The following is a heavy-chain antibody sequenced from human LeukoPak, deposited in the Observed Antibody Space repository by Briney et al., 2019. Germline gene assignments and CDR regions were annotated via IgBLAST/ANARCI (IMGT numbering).Heavy chain of an antibody. J-gene: IGHJ4*02. V-gene: IGHV3-49*04. D-gene: IGHD6-19*01. CDR1: GFTFGDYA. CDR3: TRSAGYSSGWYHDY. CDR2: IRSKAYGGTT. Sequence: GGSLRLSCTASGFTFGDYAMSWVRQAPGKGLEWVGFIRSKAYGGTTEYAASVKGRFTISRDDSKSIAYLQMNSLKTEDTAVYYCTRSAGYSSGWYHDYWGQETLVTVSS.